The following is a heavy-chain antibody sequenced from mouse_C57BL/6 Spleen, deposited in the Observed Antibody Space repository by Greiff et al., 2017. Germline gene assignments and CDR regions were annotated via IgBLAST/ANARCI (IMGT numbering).Heavy chain of an antibody. D-gene: IGHD1-1*01. Sequence: QVQLKQSGAELVRPGSSVKLSCKASGYTFTSYWMHWVKQRPIQGLEWIGNIDPSDSETHYNQKFKDKATLTVDKSSSTAYMQLSSLTSEDSAVYYCARDYGSSYGYWGQGTTLTVSS. V-gene: IGHV1-52*01. J-gene: IGHJ2*01. CDR1: GYTFTSYW. CDR3: ARDYGSSYGY. CDR2: IDPSDSET.